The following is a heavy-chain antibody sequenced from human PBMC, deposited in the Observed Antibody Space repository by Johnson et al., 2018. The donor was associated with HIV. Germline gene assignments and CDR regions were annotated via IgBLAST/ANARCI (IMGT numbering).Heavy chain of an antibody. Sequence: MLLVESGGGVVQPGRSLRLSCAASGFTFSSYAMHWVRQAPGKGLECVSGIYSGGSTYYTDSVKGRFTISRDNSKNTLYLQMNSLRAEDTAVYYCARGPGGGEDALDIWGQGTMVTVSS. J-gene: IGHJ3*02. D-gene: IGHD3-16*01. CDR1: GFTFSSYA. V-gene: IGHV3-66*01. CDR2: IYSGGST. CDR3: ARGPGGGEDALDI.